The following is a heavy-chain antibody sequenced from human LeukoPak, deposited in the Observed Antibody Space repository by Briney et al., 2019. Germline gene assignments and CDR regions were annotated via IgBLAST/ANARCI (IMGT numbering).Heavy chain of an antibody. Sequence: PGRSLRHSCAASGFTFSSYAMHWVRQAPGKGLEWVAVISYDGSNKYYADSVKGRFTISRDNSKNTLYLQMNSLRAEDTAVYYCAREVSGSYQHWGQGTLVTVSS. V-gene: IGHV3-30-3*01. CDR2: ISYDGSNK. D-gene: IGHD1-26*01. CDR1: GFTFSSYA. J-gene: IGHJ4*02. CDR3: AREVSGSYQH.